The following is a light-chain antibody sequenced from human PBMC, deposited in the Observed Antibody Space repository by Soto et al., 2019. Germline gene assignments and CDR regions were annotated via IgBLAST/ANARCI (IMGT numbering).Light chain of an antibody. CDR3: SSYTSSYTLV. V-gene: IGLV2-14*03. J-gene: IGLJ2*01. CDR1: SSDIGGHKY. CDR2: DVS. Sequence: QSALTQPASVSGSPGQSITISCTEASSDIGGHKYVSWYQQHPGKAPKVMIYDVSNRPSGVSNRFSGSKSGNTASLTISGLQAEDEADYYCSSYTSSYTLVFGGGTKLTVL.